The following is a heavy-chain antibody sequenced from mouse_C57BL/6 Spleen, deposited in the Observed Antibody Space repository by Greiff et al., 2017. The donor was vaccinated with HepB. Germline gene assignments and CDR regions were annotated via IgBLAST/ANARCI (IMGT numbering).Heavy chain of an antibody. CDR1: GYTFTSYW. D-gene: IGHD1-1*01. CDR3: AITYGSSLYWYFDV. V-gene: IGHV1-52*01. Sequence: QVQLQQPGAELVRPGSSVKLSCKASGYTFTSYWMHWVKQRPIQGLEWIGNIDPSDSDTHYNHKFKDKATLTVDKSSSTAYMQLSSLTSEDSAVYYCAITYGSSLYWYFDVWGTGTTVTVSS. J-gene: IGHJ1*03. CDR2: IDPSDSDT.